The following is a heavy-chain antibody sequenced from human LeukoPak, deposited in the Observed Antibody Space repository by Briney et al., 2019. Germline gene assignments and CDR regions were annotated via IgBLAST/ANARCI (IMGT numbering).Heavy chain of an antibody. V-gene: IGHV4-59*01. J-gene: IGHJ4*02. CDR2: IYYSGST. D-gene: IGHD1-26*01. CDR1: GGSISSYY. Sequence: SETLSLTCTVSGGSISSYYWSWIRQPPGKGLEWIGYIYYSGSTNYNPSLKSRVTISVDTSKNQFSLKLSSVTAADTAVYYCARAAFSGSYTPRFDYWGQGTLVTVSS. CDR3: ARAAFSGSYTPRFDY.